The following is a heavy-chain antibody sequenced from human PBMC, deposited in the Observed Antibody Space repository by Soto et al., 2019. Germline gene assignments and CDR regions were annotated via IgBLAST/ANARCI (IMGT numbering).Heavy chain of an antibody. CDR1: GGTFSTYA. CDR3: ASGIQLSLRRINNGYSG. D-gene: IGHD5-18*01. CDR2: IIPMFGTA. Sequence: QVQLEQSGAEVKKTESSVKVSCKAPGGTFSTYAISWVRQAPGEGLEWMGGIIPMFGTANYAQRFQDRVTITADESTNTVYMELSSLRSEDTAVYCCASGIQLSLRRINNGYSGWGQGTLVTVSS. J-gene: IGHJ4*02. V-gene: IGHV1-69*12.